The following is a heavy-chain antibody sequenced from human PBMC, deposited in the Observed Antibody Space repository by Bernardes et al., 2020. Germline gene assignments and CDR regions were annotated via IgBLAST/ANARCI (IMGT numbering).Heavy chain of an antibody. J-gene: IGHJ4*02. CDR2: IFSSGNT. CDR3: ASFVPQYGGGWYYFDY. CDR1: GLTVSSNY. Sequence: GGSLRLSCEASGLTVSSNYMIWVRQAPGRGLEWISVIFSSGNTYYADSVKGRFTISRDNSKNTLYLQMNSLRADDTAVYYCASFVPQYGGGWYYFDYWGQGTLVTVSS. V-gene: IGHV3-66*01. D-gene: IGHD6-19*01.